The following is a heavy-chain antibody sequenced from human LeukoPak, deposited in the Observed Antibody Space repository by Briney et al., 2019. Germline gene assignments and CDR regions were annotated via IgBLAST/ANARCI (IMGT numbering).Heavy chain of an antibody. CDR2: IYHSGST. J-gene: IGHJ6*03. V-gene: IGHV4-38-2*02. Sequence: SETLSLTCTVSGYSISSGYYWGWIRQPPGKGLEWIGSIYHSGSTYYNPSLKSRVTISVDTSKNQFSLKLSSVTAADTAVYYCARIGYCSGGSCYLYYYYYMDVWGKGTTVTISS. D-gene: IGHD2-15*01. CDR1: GYSISSGYY. CDR3: ARIGYCSGGSCYLYYYYYMDV.